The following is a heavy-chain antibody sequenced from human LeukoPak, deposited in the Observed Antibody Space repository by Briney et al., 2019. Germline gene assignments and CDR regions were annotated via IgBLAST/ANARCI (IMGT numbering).Heavy chain of an antibody. CDR3: ARGRITIFGVAPVAAFDI. CDR2: ISSSSSYI. D-gene: IGHD3-3*01. Sequence: PGGSLRLSCAASGFTFSSYSMNWVHQAPGKGLEWVSSISSSSSYIYYADSVKGRFTISRDNAKNSLYLQMNSLRAEDTAVYYCARGRITIFGVAPVAAFDIWGQGTMVTVSS. J-gene: IGHJ3*02. V-gene: IGHV3-21*01. CDR1: GFTFSSYS.